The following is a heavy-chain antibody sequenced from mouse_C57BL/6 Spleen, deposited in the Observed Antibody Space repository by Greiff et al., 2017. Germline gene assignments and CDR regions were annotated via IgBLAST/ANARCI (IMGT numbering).Heavy chain of an antibody. CDR3: ANLYDYGETWFAY. CDR1: GYTFTSYW. V-gene: IGHV1-74*01. J-gene: IGHJ3*01. Sequence: QVQLQQPGAELVKPGASVKVSCKASGYTFTSYWMHWVKQRPGQGLEWIGRIHPSDSDTNYNQKLKGKATLTVDKSSSTAYMQLSSLTSEDSTVYYCANLYDYGETWFAYWGQGTLVTVSA. CDR2: IHPSDSDT. D-gene: IGHD2-4*01.